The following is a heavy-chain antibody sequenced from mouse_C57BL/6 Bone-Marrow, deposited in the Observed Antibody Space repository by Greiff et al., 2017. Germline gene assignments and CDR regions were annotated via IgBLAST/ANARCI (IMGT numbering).Heavy chain of an antibody. V-gene: IGHV14-4*01. J-gene: IGHJ2*01. CDR3: TRPGGDY. CDR2: IDAENGDT. CDR1: GFNIKDDY. Sequence: EVQLVESGAELVRPGASVKLSCTASGFNIKDDYMHWVKQRPEQGLEWIGWIDAENGDTEYASKFQGKATITADTSSNTAYLQLSSLTSEDTAVYYCTRPGGDYWGQGTTLTGSS.